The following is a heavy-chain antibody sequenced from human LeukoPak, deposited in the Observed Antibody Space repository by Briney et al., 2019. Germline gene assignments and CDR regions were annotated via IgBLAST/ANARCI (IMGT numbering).Heavy chain of an antibody. CDR2: IFHSGNT. Sequence: SETLFLNCTVSGYSISSGYYWGWIRQPPGKGLEWIGNIFHSGNTYYNPSLKSRVTISVDTSKNQFSLRLSSVTAADTAVYYCARESSGNYYNPLGYMDVWGKGTTVTVSS. CDR1: GYSISSGYY. CDR3: ARESSGNYYNPLGYMDV. J-gene: IGHJ6*03. V-gene: IGHV4-38-2*02. D-gene: IGHD3-10*01.